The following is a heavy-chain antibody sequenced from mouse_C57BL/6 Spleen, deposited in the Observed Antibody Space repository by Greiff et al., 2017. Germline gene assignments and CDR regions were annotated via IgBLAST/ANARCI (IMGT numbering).Heavy chain of an antibody. J-gene: IGHJ2*01. Sequence: QVQLQQSGAELAKPGASVKLSCKASGYTFTSSWMHWVKQRPGQGLEWIGYINPSSGYTKYNQKFKDKATLTADKSSSTAYMQLSSLTYEDSAFYDCASPLYYCSSFDYWGQGTTLTVSS. CDR3: ASPLYYCSSFDY. D-gene: IGHD1-1*01. CDR2: INPSSGYT. V-gene: IGHV1-7*01. CDR1: GYTFTSSW.